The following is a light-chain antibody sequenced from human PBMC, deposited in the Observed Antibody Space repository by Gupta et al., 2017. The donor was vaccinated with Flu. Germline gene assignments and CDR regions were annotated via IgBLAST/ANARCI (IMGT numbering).Light chain of an antibody. CDR3: QHDGSSPYT. Sequence: PGTLSLSPGERATLSCRASQSVNNYLVWYQQRPAQAPRLLIYDASSRATGIPDRFSGSGSGTDFTLTISRLEPEDFAVYFCQHDGSSPYTFGQGTKLEIK. J-gene: IGKJ2*01. CDR1: QSVNNY. V-gene: IGKV3-20*01. CDR2: DAS.